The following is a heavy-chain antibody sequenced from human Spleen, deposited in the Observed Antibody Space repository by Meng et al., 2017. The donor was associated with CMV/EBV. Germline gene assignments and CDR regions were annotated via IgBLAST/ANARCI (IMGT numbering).Heavy chain of an antibody. Sequence: SETLSLTCTVSGGSISSSGYYWGWIRQPPGKGLEWIGYIYYSGSTNYNPSLKSRVTISVDTSKNQFSLKLSSVTAADTAVYYCARELNASYYYDKGGWFDPWGQGTLVTVSS. V-gene: IGHV4-61*08. CDR3: ARELNASYYYDKGGWFDP. J-gene: IGHJ5*02. D-gene: IGHD3-22*01. CDR2: IYYSGST. CDR1: GGSISSSGYY.